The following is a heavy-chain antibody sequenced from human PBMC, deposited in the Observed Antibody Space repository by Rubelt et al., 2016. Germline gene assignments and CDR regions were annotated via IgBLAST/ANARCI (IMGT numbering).Heavy chain of an antibody. Sequence: EVQLLESGGGLVQPGGSLRLSCAASGFTFSSYAMSWVRQAPGKGLEWVSAISGSGGSTYYADSVKGRFTISRDNSKNTLYLQMNSLRAEDTAVYYCAKGGVESHYGSGSYPDVWGQGTTVTVSS. V-gene: IGHV3-23*01. J-gene: IGHJ6*02. CDR3: AKGGVESHYGSGSYPDV. CDR1: GFTFSSYA. CDR2: ISGSGGST. D-gene: IGHD3-10*01.